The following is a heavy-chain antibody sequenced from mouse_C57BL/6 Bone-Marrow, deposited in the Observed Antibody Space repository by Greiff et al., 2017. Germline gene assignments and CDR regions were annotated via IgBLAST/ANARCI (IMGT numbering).Heavy chain of an antibody. D-gene: IGHD1-1*01. J-gene: IGHJ1*03. CDR1: GYTFTSYW. Sequence: QVQLQQPGAELVKPGASVKLSCKASGYTFTSYWMHWVKQRPGQGLEWIGMIHPNSGSTNYNEKFKSKATLTVDKSSSTAYMQLSSLTSEDSAVYYCARGGVCYGSSDPYWYFEVWGTGATVTVST. CDR3: ARGGVCYGSSDPYWYFEV. CDR2: IHPNSGST. V-gene: IGHV1-64*01.